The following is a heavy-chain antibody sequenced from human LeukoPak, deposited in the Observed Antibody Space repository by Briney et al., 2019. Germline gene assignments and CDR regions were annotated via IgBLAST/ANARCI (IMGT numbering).Heavy chain of an antibody. CDR3: ASLDYGASLYYYYGMDV. Sequence: PSETLSLTCTVSGGSISSYYWSWIRQPPGKGLEWIGSIYYSGSTYYNPSLKSRVTISVDTSKNQFSLKLSSVTAADTAVYYCASLDYGASLYYYYGMDVWGQGTTVTVSS. CDR1: GGSISSYY. D-gene: IGHD4-17*01. CDR2: IYYSGST. J-gene: IGHJ6*02. V-gene: IGHV4-59*05.